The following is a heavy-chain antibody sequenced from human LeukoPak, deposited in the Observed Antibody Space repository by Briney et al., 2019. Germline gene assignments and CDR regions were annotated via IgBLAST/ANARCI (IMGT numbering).Heavy chain of an antibody. CDR3: ARAPSALRRGMDV. D-gene: IGHD3-16*01. V-gene: IGHV3-66*01. J-gene: IGHJ6*02. Sequence: PGGSLRLSCAASGFTVSSMSWVRQAPGKGLEWVSVIYSGGSTYSADSVKGRFTISRDNSKNTLYLQMNSLRAEDTAVYYCARAPSALRRGMDVWGQGTTVTVSS. CDR1: GFTVSS. CDR2: IYSGGST.